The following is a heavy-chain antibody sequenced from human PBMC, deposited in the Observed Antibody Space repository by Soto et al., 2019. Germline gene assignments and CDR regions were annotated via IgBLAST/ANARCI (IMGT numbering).Heavy chain of an antibody. V-gene: IGHV3-23*01. CDR2: ISGSGGTT. D-gene: IGHD3-9*01. CDR3: AEAFLPFDWWSFDY. Sequence: QPGGSLRLSCAASGFTFSSYAMNWVRQAPGKGLEWVSAISGSGGTTNYADSVKGRFTISRDNSKNTLYLQMNSLRAEDTAVYYCAEAFLPFDWWSFDYWGQGTLVTVSS. J-gene: IGHJ4*02. CDR1: GFTFSSYA.